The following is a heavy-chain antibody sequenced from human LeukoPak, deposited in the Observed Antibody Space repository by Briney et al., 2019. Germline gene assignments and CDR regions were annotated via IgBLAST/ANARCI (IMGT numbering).Heavy chain of an antibody. V-gene: IGHV4-34*01. J-gene: IGHJ4*02. CDR3: ASTSYDSKRYYFDY. D-gene: IGHD3-22*01. CDR2: INHSGST. Sequence: ASETLSLTCAVYGGSFSGYYWSWIRQPPGKGLEWIGEINHSGSTNYNPSLKSRVTISVDTSKNQFSLKLSSVTAADTAVYYCASTSYDSKRYYFDYWGQGTLVTVSS. CDR1: GGSFSGYY.